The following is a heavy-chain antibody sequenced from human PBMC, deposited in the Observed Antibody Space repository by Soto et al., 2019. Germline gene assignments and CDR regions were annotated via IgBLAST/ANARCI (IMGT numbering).Heavy chain of an antibody. Sequence: SQTLSLTCTVSGGSISSYYWSWIRQPPGKGLEWIGYIYYSGSTNYNPSLKSRVTISVDTSKNQFSLKLSSVTAADTAVYYCARVHWVMREMWFDPWGQGTLVTVSS. J-gene: IGHJ5*02. CDR3: ARVHWVMREMWFDP. D-gene: IGHD3-16*01. CDR2: IYYSGST. CDR1: GGSISSYY. V-gene: IGHV4-59*01.